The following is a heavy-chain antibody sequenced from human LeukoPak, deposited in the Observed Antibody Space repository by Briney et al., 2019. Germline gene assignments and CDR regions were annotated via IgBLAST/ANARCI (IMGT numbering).Heavy chain of an antibody. CDR3: ARGSEDYDSSGYYYDLGDY. CDR2: ISYEGNNK. J-gene: IGHJ4*02. Sequence: GGSLRLSCAASGFNFSNYATHWVRQAPGKGLEWVAVISYEGNNKYYADSVKGRFTISRDNSKNKQYLQMNSLRAEDTAVYYCARGSEDYDSSGYYYDLGDYWGQGTLVTVSS. V-gene: IGHV3-30*04. D-gene: IGHD3-22*01. CDR1: GFNFSNYA.